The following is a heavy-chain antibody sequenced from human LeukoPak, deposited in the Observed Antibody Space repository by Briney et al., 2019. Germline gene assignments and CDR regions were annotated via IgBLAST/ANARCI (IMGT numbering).Heavy chain of an antibody. J-gene: IGHJ4*02. V-gene: IGHV3-7*01. D-gene: IGHD3-10*01. Sequence: GGSLRLACAASGFTFSSYWMTWVRHLPGKGLEWVAKIKQDGSEKYYVDSVKGRFTISRDNAKNSVYLQMNSLRAEDTAVYYCARLSEMLRGPEVIYYFEHWGQGTLVTVSS. CDR1: GFTFSSYW. CDR2: IKQDGSEK. CDR3: ARLSEMLRGPEVIYYFEH.